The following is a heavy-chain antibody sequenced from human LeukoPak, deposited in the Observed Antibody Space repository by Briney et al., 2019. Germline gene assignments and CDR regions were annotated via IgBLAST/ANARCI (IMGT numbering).Heavy chain of an antibody. CDR2: IYNSGST. J-gene: IGHJ4*02. Sequence: SETLSLTCTVSGGSISDYYWSWIRQPPGKGLEWIGYIYNSGSTNYNPSLKSRVTISVDTSKNQFSLKVSSVTAADTAVYYCARGIMVRGVIRPEFFDYWGQGTLVTVSS. CDR1: GGSISDYY. V-gene: IGHV4-59*01. CDR3: ARGIMVRGVIRPEFFDY. D-gene: IGHD3-10*01.